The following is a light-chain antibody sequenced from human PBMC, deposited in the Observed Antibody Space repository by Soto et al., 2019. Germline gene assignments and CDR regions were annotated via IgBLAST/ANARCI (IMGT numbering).Light chain of an antibody. CDR3: TSYAGGNNV. Sequence: QSALTQPPSASGSPGQSVTISCTGTSSDVGGYNYVSWYQQHPGKVPKLMVYEVNKRPSGVPDRFSGSKSGNTASLTVSGLQDEDEDDYYCTSYAGGNNVFGTGTKVTVL. CDR1: SSDVGGYNY. CDR2: EVN. V-gene: IGLV2-8*01. J-gene: IGLJ1*01.